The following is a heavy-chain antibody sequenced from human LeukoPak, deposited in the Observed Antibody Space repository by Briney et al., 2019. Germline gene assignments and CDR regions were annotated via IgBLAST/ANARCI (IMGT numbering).Heavy chain of an antibody. Sequence: GGSLRLSCAASGFTFSSYGMHWVRQAPGKGLEWVAFIRYDGSNKYYADSVKGRFTISRDNSKNTLYLQMNSLRAEDTAVYYCAKLRITMIVGDAFDIWGQGTLVTVSS. J-gene: IGHJ3*02. CDR2: IRYDGSNK. CDR1: GFTFSSYG. D-gene: IGHD3-22*01. V-gene: IGHV3-30*02. CDR3: AKLRITMIVGDAFDI.